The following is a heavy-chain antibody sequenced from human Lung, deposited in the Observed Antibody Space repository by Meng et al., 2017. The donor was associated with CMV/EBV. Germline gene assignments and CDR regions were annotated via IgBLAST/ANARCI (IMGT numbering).Heavy chain of an antibody. CDR1: SGSVSSDSYY. CDR3: ARGSPGEYYTNSRGYFFFDN. V-gene: IGHV4-61*01. J-gene: IGHJ4*02. CDR2: IYDNWST. Sequence: SXTLSLXCTVSSGSVSSDSYYWSWIRQPPGKGLEWIAYIYDNWSTNYHPSLKSRVTISVDTSKNQFSLKLTSVTAADTAVYYCARGSPGEYYTNSRGYFFFDNXGQGXLVTVSS. D-gene: IGHD3-22*01.